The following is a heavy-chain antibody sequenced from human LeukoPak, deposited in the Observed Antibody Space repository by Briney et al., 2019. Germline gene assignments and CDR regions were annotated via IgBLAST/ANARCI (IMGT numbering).Heavy chain of an antibody. D-gene: IGHD3-22*01. CDR2: IYHSGST. CDR1: GGSISSGGYS. Sequence: SETLFLTCAVSGGSISSGGYSWSWIRQPPGKGLEWIGYIYHSGSTYYNPSLKSRVTISVDRSKNQFSLKLSSVTAADTAVYYCARGGYYDSSGYRMVGAFDIWGQGTMVTVSS. J-gene: IGHJ3*02. CDR3: ARGGYYDSSGYRMVGAFDI. V-gene: IGHV4-30-2*01.